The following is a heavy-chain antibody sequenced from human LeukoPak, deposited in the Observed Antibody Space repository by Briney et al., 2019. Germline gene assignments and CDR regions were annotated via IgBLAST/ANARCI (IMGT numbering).Heavy chain of an antibody. CDR3: AREDSGSYYNFYYFYMDV. Sequence: PGGSLRLSCAASGFTFSSYAMSWVRQAPGKGLEWISGISGRDGSTYYVDSVKGRFTISRDNSKNTLYLQMNSLRAEDTAVYYCAREDSGSYYNFYYFYMDVWGKGTTVTISS. D-gene: IGHD3-10*01. J-gene: IGHJ6*03. V-gene: IGHV3-23*01. CDR2: ISGRDGST. CDR1: GFTFSSYA.